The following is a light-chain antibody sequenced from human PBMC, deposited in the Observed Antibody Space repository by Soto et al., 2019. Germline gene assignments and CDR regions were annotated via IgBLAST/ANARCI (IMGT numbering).Light chain of an antibody. V-gene: IGKV3-20*01. CDR1: QSIRNS. CDR3: QQYGSSPTWT. J-gene: IGKJ1*01. Sequence: EIVLTQSPATLSLSPGERATLSCRASQSIRNSLAWYQQKPGQAPRLLIYDASNRATGIPARFSGSGSGTDFTLTISRLEPEDVAVYYCQQYGSSPTWTFGQGTKVDIK. CDR2: DAS.